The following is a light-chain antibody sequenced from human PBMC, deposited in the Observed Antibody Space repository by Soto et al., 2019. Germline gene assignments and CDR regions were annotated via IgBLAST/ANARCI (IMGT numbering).Light chain of an antibody. V-gene: IGKV3-11*01. CDR3: QQRSDWPWT. Sequence: MVMTQSPSTLSVSPWERATLSCRASQSVSSYLAWYQQKPGQAPRLLMYEASNRATGIPARFSGGGSGTDITLTISSLEPEDFAVYYCQQRSDWPWTFGQGTKVDI. CDR2: EAS. J-gene: IGKJ1*01. CDR1: QSVSSY.